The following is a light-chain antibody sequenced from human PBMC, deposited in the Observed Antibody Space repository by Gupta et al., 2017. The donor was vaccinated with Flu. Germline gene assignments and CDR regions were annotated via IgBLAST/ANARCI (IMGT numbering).Light chain of an antibody. CDR2: ATS. Sequence: DIQMTQSPSSLSASVGDRVTITCRTSQTITSYVNWYQQKPGKAPTLLIFATSSLQSGVPSRFSGGESGTVFTLTISGLQPEDFATYYCQHTDRSPPEYTFGQGT. J-gene: IGKJ2*01. V-gene: IGKV1-39*01. CDR3: QHTDRSPPEYT. CDR1: QTITSY.